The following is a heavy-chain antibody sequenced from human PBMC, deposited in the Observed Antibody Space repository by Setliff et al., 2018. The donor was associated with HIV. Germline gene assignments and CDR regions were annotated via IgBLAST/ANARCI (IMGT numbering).Heavy chain of an antibody. J-gene: IGHJ2*01. CDR1: GGSISNNDYY. D-gene: IGHD2-15*01. CDR3: ARHLLTDWYFDL. Sequence: SETLSLTCSVSGGSISNNDYYWGWIRQSPGKGLEWIGTIFNSGSSYYNPSLGSRVTISVDTSQNQFSLRLRSVTAADTAVYYCARHLLTDWYFDLWGRGTLVTVSS. CDR2: IFNSGSS. V-gene: IGHV4-39*01.